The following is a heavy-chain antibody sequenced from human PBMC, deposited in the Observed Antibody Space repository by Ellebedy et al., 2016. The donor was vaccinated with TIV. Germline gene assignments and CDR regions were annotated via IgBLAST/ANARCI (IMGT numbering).Heavy chain of an antibody. J-gene: IGHJ4*02. V-gene: IGHV4-31*03. D-gene: IGHD6-19*01. CDR2: IYYSGST. CDR1: GGSISSGGYY. Sequence: MPSETLSLTCTVSGGSISSGGYYWSWIRQHPGKGLEWIGYIYYSGSTYYNPSLKSRVTISVDTSKNQFSLKLSSVTAADTAVYYCARATYSSGWYHYWGQGTLVTVSS. CDR3: ARATYSSGWYHY.